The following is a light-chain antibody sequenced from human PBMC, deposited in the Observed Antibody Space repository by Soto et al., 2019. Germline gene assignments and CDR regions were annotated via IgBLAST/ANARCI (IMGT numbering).Light chain of an antibody. V-gene: IGLV1-40*01. CDR3: QSYDSNLSVV. J-gene: IGLJ2*01. CDR2: GNS. Sequence: QSVLTQPPSVSGAPGPRVTISCTGSSSNIGAGYDVHWYQQLPGTAPKLLIYGNSNRPSGVPDRFSGSKSGTSASLAITGLQAEDEADYYCQSYDSNLSVVFGGGTKLTVL. CDR1: SSNIGAGYD.